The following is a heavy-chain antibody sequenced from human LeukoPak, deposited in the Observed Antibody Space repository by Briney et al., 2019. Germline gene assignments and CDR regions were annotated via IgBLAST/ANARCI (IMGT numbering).Heavy chain of an antibody. V-gene: IGHV1-69*05. CDR1: GGTFGSYA. J-gene: IGHJ3*02. Sequence: SVKVSCKASGGTFGSYAISWVRQAPGQGLEWMGGIIPIFGTANYAQKFQGRVTITTDESTSTAYMELSSLRSEDTAVYYCASRTIFPPVAAFDIWGQGTMVTVSS. CDR2: IIPIFGTA. D-gene: IGHD3-9*01. CDR3: ASRTIFPPVAAFDI.